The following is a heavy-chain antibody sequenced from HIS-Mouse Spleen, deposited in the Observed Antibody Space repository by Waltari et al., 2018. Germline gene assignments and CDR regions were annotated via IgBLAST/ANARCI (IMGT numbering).Heavy chain of an antibody. V-gene: IGHV4-39*07. CDR3: AREIPYSSSWYDWYFDL. Sequence: QLQLQESGPGLVKPSETLSLTCTVSVCSIRSSRYYWGWIRQPPGKGLEWIGSIYYSGSTYYNPSLKSRVTISVDTSKNQFSLKLSSVTAADTAVYYCAREIPYSSSWYDWYFDLWGRGTLVTVSS. CDR1: VCSIRSSRYY. D-gene: IGHD6-13*01. J-gene: IGHJ2*01. CDR2: IYYSGST.